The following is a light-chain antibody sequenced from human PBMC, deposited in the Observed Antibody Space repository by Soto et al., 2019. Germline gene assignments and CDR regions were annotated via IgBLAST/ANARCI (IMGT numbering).Light chain of an antibody. Sequence: DIVMTQSPDSLAVSLGERATINCKSSQSVLYSSNNKNYLAWYQQKPGQSPKLLIYWASTRESGVPDRFSGSGSGTDFTLTISSLQAEDVSVYYCQQCHSTPLTFGGGTNVEIK. V-gene: IGKV4-1*01. J-gene: IGKJ4*01. CDR1: QSVLYSSNNKNY. CDR3: QQCHSTPLT. CDR2: WAS.